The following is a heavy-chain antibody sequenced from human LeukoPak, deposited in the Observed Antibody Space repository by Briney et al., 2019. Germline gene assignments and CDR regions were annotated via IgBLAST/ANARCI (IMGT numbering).Heavy chain of an antibody. V-gene: IGHV4-34*01. Sequence: PSETLSLTCAVYGGSFSGYYWSWIRQPPGKGLEWIGEINHSGSTNYNLSLKSRVTISVDTSKNQFSLKLSSVTAADTAVYYCARAARNREVVTAITFDPWGQGTLVTVSS. D-gene: IGHD2-21*02. CDR3: ARAARNREVVTAITFDP. J-gene: IGHJ5*02. CDR2: INHSGST. CDR1: GGSFSGYY.